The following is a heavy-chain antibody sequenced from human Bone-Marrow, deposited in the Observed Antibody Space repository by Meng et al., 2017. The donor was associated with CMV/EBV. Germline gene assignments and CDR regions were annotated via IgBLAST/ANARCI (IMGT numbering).Heavy chain of an antibody. CDR2: INPYTGST. Sequence: GESLKISCKASGYRLTSYGINWVRQAPGQGLEWMGWINPYTGSTDYLQKFQDRVTMTTDTSTSTAYMELRSLRSDDTAVYYCARPRYCSGTSCEDTFDIWGQGTMVTVSS. V-gene: IGHV1-18*01. CDR1: GYRLTSYG. J-gene: IGHJ3*02. D-gene: IGHD2-2*01. CDR3: ARPRYCSGTSCEDTFDI.